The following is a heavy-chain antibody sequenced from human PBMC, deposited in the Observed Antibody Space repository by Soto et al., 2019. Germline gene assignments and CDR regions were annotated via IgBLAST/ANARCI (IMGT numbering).Heavy chain of an antibody. CDR1: GGSISSYY. CDR2: IYYSGST. CDR3: ARSQAHYGSGSYFFYYYGMDV. D-gene: IGHD3-10*01. V-gene: IGHV4-59*08. J-gene: IGHJ6*02. Sequence: QVQLQESGPGLVKPSETLSLTCTVSGGSISSYYWSWIRQPPGKGLEWIGYIYYSGSTNYNPSLKSRATISVDTSKNQFSLKLSSVTAADTAVYYCARSQAHYGSGSYFFYYYGMDVWGQGTTVTVSS.